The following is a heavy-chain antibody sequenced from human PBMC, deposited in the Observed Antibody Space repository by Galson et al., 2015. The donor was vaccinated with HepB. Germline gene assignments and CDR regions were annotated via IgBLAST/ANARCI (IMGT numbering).Heavy chain of an antibody. CDR3: ARDSSYYDFLTGYYLGGYFDY. J-gene: IGHJ4*02. D-gene: IGHD3-9*01. V-gene: IGHV3-30-3*01. CDR2: ISYDGSNK. Sequence: SLRLSCAASGFTFSSYAMHWVRQAPGKGLEWVAVISYDGSNKYYADSVKGRFTISRDNSKNTLYLQMNSLRAEDTAVYYCARDSSYYDFLTGYYLGGYFDYWGQGTLVTASS. CDR1: GFTFSSYA.